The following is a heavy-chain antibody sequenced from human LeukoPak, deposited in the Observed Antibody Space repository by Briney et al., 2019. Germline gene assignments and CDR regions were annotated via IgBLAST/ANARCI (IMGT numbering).Heavy chain of an antibody. V-gene: IGHV3-23*01. D-gene: IGHD3-22*01. CDR2: ISGSGGST. CDR1: GLTFSSYA. Sequence: GGSLRLSCAASGLTFSSYAMSWVRQAPGKGLEWVSAISGSGGSTYYADSVKGRFTISRDNSKNTLYLQMNSLRAEDTAVYYCAKGSYYYDSSGYYSYYFDYWGQGTLVTVSS. CDR3: AKGSYYYDSSGYYSYYFDY. J-gene: IGHJ4*02.